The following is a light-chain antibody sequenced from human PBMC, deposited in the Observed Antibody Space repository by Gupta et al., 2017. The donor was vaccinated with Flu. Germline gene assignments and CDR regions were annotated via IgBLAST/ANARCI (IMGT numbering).Light chain of an antibody. Sequence: VMQQSQDSLAVSLGERATINCKSSQRLLSSSNNKNVIAWYQQKPGQPPRLLIYWASTRESGVPDRFSGSGSGTDFTLAISALQAGDRAVYYCHQCYNSPQTFGQGTKVEIK. CDR1: QRLLSSSNNKNV. J-gene: IGKJ1*01. CDR3: HQCYNSPQT. V-gene: IGKV4-1*01. CDR2: WAS.